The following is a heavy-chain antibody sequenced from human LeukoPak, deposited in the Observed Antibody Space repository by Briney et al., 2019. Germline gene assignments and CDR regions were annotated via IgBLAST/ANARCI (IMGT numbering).Heavy chain of an antibody. CDR2: IRYDGSNK. CDR1: GFTFSSYG. D-gene: IGHD2-15*01. Sequence: GGSLRLSCAASGFTFSSYGVHWVRQAPGKGLEWVAFIRYDGSNKYYADSVKGRFTISRDNSKNTLYLQMNSLRAEDTAVYYCAKYGWDYCSGGSCFNGFDIWGQGTMVTVSS. J-gene: IGHJ3*02. CDR3: AKYGWDYCSGGSCFNGFDI. V-gene: IGHV3-30*02.